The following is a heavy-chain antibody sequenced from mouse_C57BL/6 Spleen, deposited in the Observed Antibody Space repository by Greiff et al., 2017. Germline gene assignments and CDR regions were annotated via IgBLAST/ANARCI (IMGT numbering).Heavy chain of an antibody. Sequence: VQLQQPGAELVRPGSSVKLSCKASGYTFTSYWMHWVKQRPIQGLEWIGNIDPSDSETHYNQKFKDKATLTVDKSSSTAYMQLSSLTSEDSAVYYCARGDGSSPAWFAYWGQGTLVTVSA. CDR2: IDPSDSET. CDR3: ARGDGSSPAWFAY. CDR1: GYTFTSYW. J-gene: IGHJ3*01. D-gene: IGHD1-1*01. V-gene: IGHV1-52*01.